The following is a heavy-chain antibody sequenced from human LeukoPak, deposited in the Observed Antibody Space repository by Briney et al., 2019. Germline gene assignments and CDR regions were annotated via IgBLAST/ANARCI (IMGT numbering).Heavy chain of an antibody. D-gene: IGHD3-10*01. CDR3: ARDGRYYYGSGMRYFDY. CDR2: INHSGST. J-gene: IGHJ4*02. CDR1: GGSFSGYY. V-gene: IGHV4-34*01. Sequence: SETLSLTCAVYGGSFSGYYWSWIRQPPGKGLEWIGEINHSGSTNYNPSLKSRVTISVDTSKNQFSLKLSSVTAADTAVYYCARDGRYYYGSGMRYFDYWGQGTLVTVSS.